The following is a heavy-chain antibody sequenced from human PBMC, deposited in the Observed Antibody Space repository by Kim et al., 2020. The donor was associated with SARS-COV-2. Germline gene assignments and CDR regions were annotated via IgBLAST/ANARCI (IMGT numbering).Heavy chain of an antibody. Sequence: NYNPSLKSRVTISVDTSKNQFSLKLSSVTAADTAVYYCARGSYYDSTVGYWGQGTLVTVSS. V-gene: IGHV4-34*01. J-gene: IGHJ4*02. CDR3: ARGSYYDSTVGY. D-gene: IGHD3-22*01.